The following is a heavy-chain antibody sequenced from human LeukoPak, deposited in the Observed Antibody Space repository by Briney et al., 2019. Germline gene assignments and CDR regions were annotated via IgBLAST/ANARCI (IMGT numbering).Heavy chain of an antibody. V-gene: IGHV3-74*01. Sequence: GGSLRLSCAASGFAFSDHWMHWVRQAPGKGLVWVSRISSDGSSTSYADSVKGRFTISRDNAKNTLYLQMSSLRAEDTAVYYCARDHGGTFDYWGQGTLVTVSS. CDR3: ARDHGGTFDY. CDR1: GFAFSDHW. D-gene: IGHD4-23*01. CDR2: ISSDGSST. J-gene: IGHJ4*02.